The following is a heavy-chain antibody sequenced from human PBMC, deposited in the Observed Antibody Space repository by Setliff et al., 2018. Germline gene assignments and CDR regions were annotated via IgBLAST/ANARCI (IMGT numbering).Heavy chain of an antibody. D-gene: IGHD1-7*01. CDR1: GFTFSTHS. J-gene: IGHJ4*02. CDR2: IRLDGSNR. Sequence: GGSLRLSCAASGFTFSTHSMHWVRQAPGKGLEWVAFIRLDGSNRDYADSVKGRFTISRDNSKNTLSLQMNNLRAEDTAVYYCANSNFVCGQGTLVTVSS. V-gene: IGHV3-30*02. CDR3: ANSNFV.